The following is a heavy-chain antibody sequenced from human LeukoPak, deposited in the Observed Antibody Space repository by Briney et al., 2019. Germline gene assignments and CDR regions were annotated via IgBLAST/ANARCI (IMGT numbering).Heavy chain of an antibody. CDR2: ISYIGTT. D-gene: IGHD6-13*01. J-gene: IGHJ4*02. CDR3: ASSPLTSSIAAVDY. Sequence: SETWSLTCPVPGGSISSVIHYGDGIRQPPGRGLECIGSISYIGTTSYNLSLKSRVTISVDTSKNQFSLKLSSVTAADTAVYYCASSPLTSSIAAVDYWGQGALVTVSS. V-gene: IGHV4-39*01. CDR1: GGSISSVIHY.